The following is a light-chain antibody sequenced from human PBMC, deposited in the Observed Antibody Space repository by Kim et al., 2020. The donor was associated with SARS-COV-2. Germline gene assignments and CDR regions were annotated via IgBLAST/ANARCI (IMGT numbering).Light chain of an antibody. J-gene: IGLJ2*01. CDR1: SSDVGNYNY. V-gene: IGLV2-11*01. Sequence: GQSVTISCTGTSSDVGNYNYVSWYQHHPGKAPKLMIYDVNKRPSGVPDRFSGSKSGNTASLTISGLQAEDEADYYCSSYAGSNTVVFGGGTKLTVL. CDR3: SSYAGSNTVV. CDR2: DVN.